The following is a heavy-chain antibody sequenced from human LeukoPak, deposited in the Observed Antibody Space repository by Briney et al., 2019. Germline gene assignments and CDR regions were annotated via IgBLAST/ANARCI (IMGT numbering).Heavy chain of an antibody. CDR2: ISSSSLYI. CDR3: ARGATTTRFGRFDP. V-gene: IGHV3-21*01. CDR1: GFTLSSYS. J-gene: IGHJ5*02. Sequence: GGSLRLSCAVSGFTLSSYSMKWVRQAPGKGLEWVSSISSSSLYIYYGDSVKGRFTISRDNAKHSVYLQMNRLRAEDTAVYYCARGATTTRFGRFDPWGQGTLVIVSS. D-gene: IGHD4-17*01.